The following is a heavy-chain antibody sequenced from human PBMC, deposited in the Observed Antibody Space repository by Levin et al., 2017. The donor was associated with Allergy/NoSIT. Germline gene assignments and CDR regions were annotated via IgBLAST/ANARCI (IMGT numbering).Heavy chain of an antibody. J-gene: IGHJ6*03. CDR3: AKATGPGGVAAHPLYYHYMDV. CDR2: ISYDGNSK. V-gene: IGHV3-30*18. CDR1: GFIFGSNG. Sequence: GESLKISCAASGFIFGSNGMHWVRQAPGKGLEWVAVISYDGNSKYYADSVKGRFTISRDNAKNTVYLQMSSLRVEDTAVYYCAKATGPGGVAAHPLYYHYMDVWGKGTTVTVSS. D-gene: IGHD2-15*01.